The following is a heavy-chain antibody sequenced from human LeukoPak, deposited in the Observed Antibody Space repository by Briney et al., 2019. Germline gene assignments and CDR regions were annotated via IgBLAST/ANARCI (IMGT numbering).Heavy chain of an antibody. V-gene: IGHV3-23*01. Sequence: GGSLRLSCVGSGFTFSRYVMNWVRQAPGKGLECISTITTAGGTTYYTDSVKGRFTISRDNSKDTLYPQMDSLRAEDTAVYYCAKSLLQWDAFDLWGQGTVVTVSS. D-gene: IGHD6-19*01. J-gene: IGHJ3*01. CDR2: ITTAGGTT. CDR3: AKSLLQWDAFDL. CDR1: GFTFSRYV.